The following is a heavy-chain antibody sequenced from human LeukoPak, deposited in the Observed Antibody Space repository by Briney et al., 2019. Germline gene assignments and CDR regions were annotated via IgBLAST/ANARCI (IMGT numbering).Heavy chain of an antibody. V-gene: IGHV3-30*02. J-gene: IGHJ4*02. CDR2: IRYDGSNK. CDR3: AKDSRMMVVFITGKGTEFDH. CDR1: GFTFSNYG. D-gene: IGHD3-22*01. Sequence: GGSLRLSCAASGFTFSNYGMHWVRQAAGKGLEWVAFIRYDGSNKYYADSVKGRFTMSRDNSKNTLYLQMNILRAEDTAVYYCAKDSRMMVVFITGKGTEFDHWGQGALVTVSS.